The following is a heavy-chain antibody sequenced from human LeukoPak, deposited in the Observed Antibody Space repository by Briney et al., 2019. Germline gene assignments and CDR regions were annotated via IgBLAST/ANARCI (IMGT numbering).Heavy chain of an antibody. D-gene: IGHD3-16*02. CDR1: GYTFTGYY. CDR2: ISAYNGNT. CDR3: ARDSAAGMFTFGGVIVTDAFDI. Sequence: GASVKVSCKASGYTFTGYYMHWVRQAPGQGLEWMGWISAYNGNTNYAQKLQGRVTMTTDTSTSTAYMELRSLRSDDTAVYYCARDSAAGMFTFGGVIVTDAFDIWGQGTMVTVSS. V-gene: IGHV1-18*04. J-gene: IGHJ3*02.